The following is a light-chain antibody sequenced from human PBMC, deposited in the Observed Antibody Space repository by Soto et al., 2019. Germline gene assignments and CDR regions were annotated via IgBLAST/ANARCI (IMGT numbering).Light chain of an antibody. J-gene: IGKJ1*01. Sequence: AIQLTQSPSSLSASVGDRVIITCRASQGIGSALAWYQQKPGKAPKLLIYDASGLQSGVPSRFNGSGSGTDFTLTISSLQPEDFATYYCQQFNSYRTFGQGTKVEIK. CDR2: DAS. V-gene: IGKV1-13*02. CDR3: QQFNSYRT. CDR1: QGIGSA.